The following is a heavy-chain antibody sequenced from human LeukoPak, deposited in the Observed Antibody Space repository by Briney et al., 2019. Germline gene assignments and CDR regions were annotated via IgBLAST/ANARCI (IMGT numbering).Heavy chain of an antibody. J-gene: IGHJ4*02. CDR3: ARGNYYDSSGYGKY. CDR2: IKQDGSEK. Sequence: GGSLRLSCAVSGFTFSSYAMSWVRQAPGKGLEWVANIKQDGSEKYYVDSVKGRFTISRDNAKNSLYLQMNSLRAEDTAVYYCARGNYYDSSGYGKYWGQGTLVTVSS. D-gene: IGHD3-22*01. CDR1: GFTFSSYA. V-gene: IGHV3-7*04.